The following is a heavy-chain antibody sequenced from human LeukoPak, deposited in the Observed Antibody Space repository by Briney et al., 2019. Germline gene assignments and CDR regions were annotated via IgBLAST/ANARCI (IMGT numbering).Heavy chain of an antibody. CDR3: ARASVDY. CDR1: GCTVSSNY. V-gene: IGHV3-48*01. J-gene: IGHJ4*02. CDR2: ISSSSSTI. Sequence: PGGSLRLSCAASGCTVSSNYMSWVRQAPGKGLEWVSYISSSSSTIYYADSVKGRFTISRDNAKNSLYLQMNSLRAEDTAVYYCARASVDYWGQGTLVTVSS.